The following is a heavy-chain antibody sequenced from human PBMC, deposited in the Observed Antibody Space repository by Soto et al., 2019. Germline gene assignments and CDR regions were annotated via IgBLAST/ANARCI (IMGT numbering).Heavy chain of an antibody. J-gene: IGHJ4*02. Sequence: PGGSLRLSCAASGFTFSSYGMHRVRQAPGKGLEWVAVISYDGSNKYYADSVKGRFTISRDNSKNTLYLQMNSLRAEDTAVYYCAKEVPIIFSYGEGYFDYWGQGTLVTVSS. CDR1: GFTFSSYG. V-gene: IGHV3-30*18. CDR3: AKEVPIIFSYGEGYFDY. CDR2: ISYDGSNK. D-gene: IGHD5-18*01.